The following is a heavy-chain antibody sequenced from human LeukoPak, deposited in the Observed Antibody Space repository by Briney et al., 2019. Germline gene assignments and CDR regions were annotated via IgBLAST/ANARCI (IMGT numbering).Heavy chain of an antibody. D-gene: IGHD5-12*01. CDR1: GYTFTAYF. V-gene: IGHV1-2*02. J-gene: IGHJ4*02. CDR3: ARDCGYDSQRMNYFDY. Sequence: ASVKVSCKASGYTFTAYFMHWVRQAPGQGLEWMGWINANSGGTDYAQKFQGRVTMTRDTSTSTAYMELSSLRSDDTAVYYCARDCGYDSQRMNYFDYCGQGTPVTVSS. CDR2: INANSGGT.